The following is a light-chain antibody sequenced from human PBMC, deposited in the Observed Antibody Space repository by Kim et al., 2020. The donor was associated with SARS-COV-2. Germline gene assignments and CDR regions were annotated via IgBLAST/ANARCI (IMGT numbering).Light chain of an antibody. CDR2: STN. CDR3: VLYMGSGISV. Sequence: GGPVTLACGLRSGSVSTTYYPSWYQQTPGQPPRPLIYSTNTRSSGVPDRFSGSILGNKAALTITGAQADDESDYYCVLYMGSGISVFGGGTQLTVL. V-gene: IGLV8-61*01. CDR1: SGSVSTTYY. J-gene: IGLJ3*02.